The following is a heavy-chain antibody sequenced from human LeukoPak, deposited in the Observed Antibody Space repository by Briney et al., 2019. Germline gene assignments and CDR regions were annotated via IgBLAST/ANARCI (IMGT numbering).Heavy chain of an antibody. V-gene: IGHV3-73*01. CDR3: TRPLTTGLNDY. CDR2: IGSKANSYAT. CDR1: GFTFSGSA. J-gene: IGHJ4*02. D-gene: IGHD4-11*01. Sequence: GGSLRLSCAASGFTFSGSAMHWVRQASGKGLEWVGRIGSKANSYATAYAASVKGRFTISRDDSKNTAYLQMNSLKTEDTAVYYCTRPLTTGLNDYWGQGTLVTVSS.